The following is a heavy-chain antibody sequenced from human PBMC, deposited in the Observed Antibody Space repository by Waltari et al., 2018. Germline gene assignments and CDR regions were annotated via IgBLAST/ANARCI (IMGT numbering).Heavy chain of an antibody. CDR1: GGSFSGYY. D-gene: IGHD7-27*01. V-gene: IGHV4-34*01. Sequence: QVQLQQWGAGLLKPSETLSLTCAVYGGSFSGYYWSWIRQPPGKGLEWIGEINHSGSTNYNPPLKSRVTISVDTSKNQFSLKLSSVTAADTAVYYCATEINWGNHYWGQGTLVTVSS. CDR2: INHSGST. CDR3: ATEINWGNHY. J-gene: IGHJ4*02.